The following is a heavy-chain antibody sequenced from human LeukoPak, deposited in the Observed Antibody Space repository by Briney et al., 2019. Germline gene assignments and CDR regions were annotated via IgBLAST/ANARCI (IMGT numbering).Heavy chain of an antibody. J-gene: IGHJ4*02. CDR2: INTESGNP. V-gene: IGHV7-4-1*02. CDR1: GYTFTSNA. Sequence: ASVKVSCKASGYTFTSNALGWVRQAPGQGLEWMGWINTESGNPTYAQGFTGRFVFSLDTSVSTANLQISGLKAEDSAVYYCAREDGGSHYPFDHWGQGTLVTVSS. CDR3: AREDGGSHYPFDH. D-gene: IGHD1-26*01.